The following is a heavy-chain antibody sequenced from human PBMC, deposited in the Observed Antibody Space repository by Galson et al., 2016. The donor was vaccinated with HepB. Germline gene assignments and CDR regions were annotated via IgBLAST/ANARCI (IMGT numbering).Heavy chain of an antibody. J-gene: IGHJ5*02. CDR3: ASQGSGSSNWFGP. D-gene: IGHD6-19*01. Sequence: SETLSLTCAVSGGSISNDYWWSWVRQSPGKGLEWIGEIYQTGTANYDPSFTRRATISVDKSKNQFSLKLTSVTAADTAVYYWASQGSGSSNWFGPWGRGTLVTVSS. CDR1: GGSISNDYW. CDR2: IYQTGTA. V-gene: IGHV4-4*02.